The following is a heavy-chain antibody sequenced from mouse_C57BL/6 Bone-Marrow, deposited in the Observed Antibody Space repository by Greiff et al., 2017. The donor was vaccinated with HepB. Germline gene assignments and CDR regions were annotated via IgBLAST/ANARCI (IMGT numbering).Heavy chain of an antibody. D-gene: IGHD2-2*01. CDR2: IWSGGST. V-gene: IGHV2-2*01. CDR1: GFSLTSYG. J-gene: IGHJ4*01. CDR3: ARRGGYPHYYAMDY. Sequence: VQLKESGPGLVQPSQSLSITCTVSGFSLTSYGVHWVRQSPGKGLEWLGVIWSGGSTDYNAAFISRLSISKDNSKSQVFFKMNSLQADDTAIYYCARRGGYPHYYAMDYWGQGTSVTVSS.